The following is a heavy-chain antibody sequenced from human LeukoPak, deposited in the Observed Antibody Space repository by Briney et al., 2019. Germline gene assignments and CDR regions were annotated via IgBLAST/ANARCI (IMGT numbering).Heavy chain of an antibody. D-gene: IGHD2-21*02. CDR1: GGSFSGYY. CDR2: INHSGST. J-gene: IGHJ3*02. CDR3: ARSKAYCGGDCYLDAFDI. Sequence: PSETLSLTCAVYGGSFSGYYWSWIRQPPGKGLEWIGEINHSGSTYYNPSLKSRVTISVDTSKNQFSLKLSSVTAADTAVYYCARSKAYCGGDCYLDAFDIWGQGQWSPSLQ. V-gene: IGHV4-34*01.